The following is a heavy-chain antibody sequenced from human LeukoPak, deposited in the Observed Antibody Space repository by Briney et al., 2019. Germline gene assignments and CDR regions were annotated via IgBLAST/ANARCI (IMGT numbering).Heavy chain of an antibody. Sequence: PGGSLRLSCAASGFTFSGNWMTWVRQAPGKGLEWVANINHVGSDKYYVDSVKGRFTISRDNAKNSLYLQMNSLRAEDTAVYYCARGRHYGSGSYYSPPYFDYWGQGTLVTVSS. D-gene: IGHD3-10*01. V-gene: IGHV3-7*01. CDR3: ARGRHYGSGSYYSPPYFDY. J-gene: IGHJ4*02. CDR1: GFTFSGNW. CDR2: INHVGSDK.